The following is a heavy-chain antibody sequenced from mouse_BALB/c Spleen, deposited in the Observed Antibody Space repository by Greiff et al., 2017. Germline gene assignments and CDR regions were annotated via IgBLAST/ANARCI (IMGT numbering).Heavy chain of an antibody. J-gene: IGHJ3*01. CDR3: ARSGITTSFAY. D-gene: IGHD1-1*01. CDR2: INPSTGYT. Sequence: QVQLKESGAELAKPGASVKMSCKASGYTFTSYWMHWVKQRPGQGLEWIGYINPSTGYTEYNQKFKDKATLTADKSSSTAYMQLSSLTSEDSAVYYCARSGITTSFAYWGQGTLVTVSA. V-gene: IGHV1-7*01. CDR1: GYTFTSYW.